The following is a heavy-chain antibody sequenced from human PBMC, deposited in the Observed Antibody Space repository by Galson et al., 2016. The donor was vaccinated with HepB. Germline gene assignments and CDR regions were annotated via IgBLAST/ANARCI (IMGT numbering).Heavy chain of an antibody. CDR1: GYTFPSHG. V-gene: IGHV1-18*03. CDR2: ISAYNGNT. CDR3: ARGAAGYYYGMDV. D-gene: IGHD6-13*01. J-gene: IGHJ6*02. Sequence: CQASGYTFPSHGISWVRQAPGQGLEWMGWISAYNGNTNYAQKLQGRVTMTTDTSTSTAYMELRSLRSDDMAVYYCARGAAGYYYGMDVWGQGTTVTVSS.